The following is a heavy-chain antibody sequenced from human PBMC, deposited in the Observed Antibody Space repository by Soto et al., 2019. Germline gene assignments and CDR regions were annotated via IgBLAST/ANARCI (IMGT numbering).Heavy chain of an antibody. CDR1: GYSFTSYW. CDR3: ARSSLDHAYYYYGMDV. Sequence: GESLKISCKGSGYSFTSYWIGWVRQMPGKGLEWMGIIYPGDSDTRYSPSFQGQVTISADKSISTAYLQWSSLKASDTAMYYCARSSLDHAYYYYGMDVWGQGTTVTVSS. V-gene: IGHV5-51*01. J-gene: IGHJ6*02. CDR2: IYPGDSDT.